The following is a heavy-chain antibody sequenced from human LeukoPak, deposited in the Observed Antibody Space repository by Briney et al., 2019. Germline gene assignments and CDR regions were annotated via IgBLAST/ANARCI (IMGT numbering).Heavy chain of an antibody. J-gene: IGHJ4*02. CDR1: GYTLTELS. D-gene: IGHD2-2*01. Sequence: SVKVSCKVSGYTLTELSMHWVRQAPGKGLEWMGGIIPMFGTAKYAQKFQGRVTITADKSTSTAYMELSSLRSEDTAVYYCASGTTDIVVVPATLRNYYFDYWGQGTLVTVSS. CDR2: IIPMFGTA. CDR3: ASGTTDIVVVPATLRNYYFDY. V-gene: IGHV1-69*06.